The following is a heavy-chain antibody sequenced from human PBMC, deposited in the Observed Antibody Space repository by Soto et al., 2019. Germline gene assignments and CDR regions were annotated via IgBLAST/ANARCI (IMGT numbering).Heavy chain of an antibody. Sequence: QVQLVQSGAEVKKPGASVTVSCKASGYTFTTYVVSWVRQAPGQGLEWLGWINGYNGNAKYAENLQGRVSMTTDTSTSTAYMELRSLRSDDTAVYYCARMGDVPYYYYGMDVWGQWTTVIGSS. CDR2: INGYNGNA. J-gene: IGHJ6*02. V-gene: IGHV1-18*01. CDR1: GYTFTTYV. CDR3: ARMGDVPYYYYGMDV. D-gene: IGHD3-16*01.